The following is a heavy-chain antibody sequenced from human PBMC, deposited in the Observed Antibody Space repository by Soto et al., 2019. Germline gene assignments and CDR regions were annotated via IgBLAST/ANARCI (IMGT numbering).Heavy chain of an antibody. J-gene: IGHJ4*02. CDR2: ISYDGSNK. D-gene: IGHD4-17*01. V-gene: IGHV3-30-3*01. CDR3: ATRYYGDYDCVY. Sequence: QVQLVESGGGVVQPGRSLRLSCAASGFTFSSYAMHWVRQAPGKGLEWVAVISYDGSNKYYADSVKGRFTISRDTSKNKRYLQMNSRRAEDTAVYYWATRYYGDYDCVYWGQGTLVTVSS. CDR1: GFTFSSYA.